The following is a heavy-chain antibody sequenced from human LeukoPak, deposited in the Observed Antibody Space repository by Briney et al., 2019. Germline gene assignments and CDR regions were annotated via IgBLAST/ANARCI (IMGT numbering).Heavy chain of an antibody. V-gene: IGHV4-34*01. Sequence: PSETLSPTCAVYGGSFSGYYWSWIRQPPGKGLEWIGEINHSGSTNYNPSLKSRVTISVDTSKNQFSLKLSSVTAADTAVYYCASTRGYGSGSSNWGQGTLVTVSS. J-gene: IGHJ4*02. CDR1: GGSFSGYY. CDR2: INHSGST. CDR3: ASTRGYGSGSSN. D-gene: IGHD3-10*01.